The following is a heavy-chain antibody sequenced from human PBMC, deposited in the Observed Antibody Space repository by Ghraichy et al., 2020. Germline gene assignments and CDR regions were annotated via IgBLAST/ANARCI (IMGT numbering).Heavy chain of an antibody. Sequence: GGSLRLSCAASGFTFSSYGMHWVRQAPGKGLEWLAFIRYYGSNKYYADSVKGRFTISRDNSKNTLYLQMNSLRAEDTAVYYCASGGVPALDYWGQVTLVTVSS. CDR1: GFTFSSYG. V-gene: IGHV3-30*02. CDR3: ASGGVPALDY. J-gene: IGHJ4*02. D-gene: IGHD2-2*01. CDR2: IRYYGSNK.